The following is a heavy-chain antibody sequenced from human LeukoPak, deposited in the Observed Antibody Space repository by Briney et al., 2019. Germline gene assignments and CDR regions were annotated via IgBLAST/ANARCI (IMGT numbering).Heavy chain of an antibody. CDR1: GFTVGNNY. CDR2: IFSHGET. CDR3: ARDPPAVSINTYA. J-gene: IGHJ4*02. Sequence: GGSLRLSCAASGFTVGNNYMNWVRQAPGKGLEWVSLIFSHGETSYADSVKGRFTISRDNSKNTMYLQMNGLRVEDTAVYYCARDPPAVSINTYAWGQGTLVTVSS. D-gene: IGHD2-8*01. V-gene: IGHV3-66*01.